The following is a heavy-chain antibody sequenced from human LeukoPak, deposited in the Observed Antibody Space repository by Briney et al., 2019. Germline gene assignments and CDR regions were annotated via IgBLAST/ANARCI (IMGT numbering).Heavy chain of an antibody. V-gene: IGHV1-46*01. Sequence: ASVKVSCKASGYTFTSYYMHRVRQAPGQGLEWMGIINPSGGSTSYAQKFQGRVTMTRDTSTSTVYMELSSLRSEDTAVYYCARDRGEVDTAMVPYFDYWGQGTLVTVSS. D-gene: IGHD5-18*01. CDR1: GYTFTSYY. J-gene: IGHJ4*02. CDR2: INPSGGST. CDR3: ARDRGEVDTAMVPYFDY.